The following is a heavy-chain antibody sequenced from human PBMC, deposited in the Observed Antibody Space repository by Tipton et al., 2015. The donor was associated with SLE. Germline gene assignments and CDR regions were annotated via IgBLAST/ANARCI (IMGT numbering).Heavy chain of an antibody. CDR3: ARMDFSGILPGY. CDR1: GGSFGGYY. V-gene: IGHV4-34*01. Sequence: TLSLTCAVYGGSFGGYYWSWIRQPPGKGLQWIGEVNHSGSTNYNPSLKSRVTISVDTSKNQFSLKLSSVTAADTAVYYCARMDFSGILPGYWGQGTLVTVSS. J-gene: IGHJ4*02. CDR2: VNHSGST. D-gene: IGHD3-10*01.